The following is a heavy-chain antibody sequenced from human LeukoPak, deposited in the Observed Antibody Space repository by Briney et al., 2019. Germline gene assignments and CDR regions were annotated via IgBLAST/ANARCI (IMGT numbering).Heavy chain of an antibody. V-gene: IGHV3-43*02. J-gene: IGHJ6*02. CDR2: ISGDGGST. D-gene: IGHD2-15*01. CDR1: GFTFDDYA. Sequence: GGSLRLSCAASGFTFDDYAMHWVRQAPGKGLEWVSLISGDGGSTYYADSVKGRFTISRDNSKNSLYLQMNSLRTEDTALYYCAKDKVEGVASGGYYYYGMDVWGQGTTVTVSS. CDR3: AKDKVEGVASGGYYYYGMDV.